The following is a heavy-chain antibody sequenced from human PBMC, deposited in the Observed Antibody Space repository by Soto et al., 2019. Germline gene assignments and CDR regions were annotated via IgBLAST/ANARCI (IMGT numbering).Heavy chain of an antibody. CDR2: ISGRGDST. CDR1: GFTFSSYA. D-gene: IGHD5-12*01. V-gene: IGHV3-23*01. Sequence: GGSLRLSCAASGFTFSSYAMTWVRQAPGRGLEWVSAISGRGDSTYYAASVKGRFTISRDNSKNTLYLQLTSLRAEDTAIYYCAKDYNIVATALLDYWGQGTLVTVSS. CDR3: AKDYNIVATALLDY. J-gene: IGHJ4*02.